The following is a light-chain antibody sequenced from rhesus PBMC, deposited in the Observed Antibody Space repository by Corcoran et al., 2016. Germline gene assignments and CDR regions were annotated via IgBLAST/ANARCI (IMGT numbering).Light chain of an antibody. CDR2: DAS. J-gene: IGKJ1*01. V-gene: IGKV1-38*01. CDR1: QCVSSY. CDR3: QQRNTYPWT. Sequence: DIQLTQSPSSLSAPVGDRVTITCRASQCVSSYLAWYQQKSGKVPKLLIYDASQLQSVVPSRFSGSGSGTDFTLTISGLPPEDVATYFCQQRNTYPWTFGQGTKVEI.